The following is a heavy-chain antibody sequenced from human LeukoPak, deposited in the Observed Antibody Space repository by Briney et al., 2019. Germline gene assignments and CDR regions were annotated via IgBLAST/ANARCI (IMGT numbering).Heavy chain of an antibody. CDR3: ARDSHYRSPNFFYY. CDR1: GFTFSSYA. V-gene: IGHV3-30-3*01. J-gene: IGHJ4*02. CDR2: ISDDGSNK. Sequence: PGRSLRLSCAASGFTFSSYAMHWVRQAPGKGLEWVTLISDDGSNKYYADSVKGRFTISRDNSKNTLYLQMNSLRPEDTAVYYCARDSHYRSPNFFYYRGQGTLGPVS. D-gene: IGHD1-26*01.